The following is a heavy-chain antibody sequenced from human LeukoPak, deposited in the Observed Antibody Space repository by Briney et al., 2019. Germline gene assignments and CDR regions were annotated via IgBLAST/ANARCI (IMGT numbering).Heavy chain of an antibody. CDR2: INHSGST. CDR3: ARHVAAAGRAVDY. Sequence: SSETLSLTCAVYGGSFSGYYWSWIRQPPGKGLEWIGEINHSGSTNYNPPLKSRVTISVNTSKNQFSLKLSSVTAADTAVYYCARHVAAAGRAVDYWGQGTLVTVSS. CDR1: GGSFSGYY. J-gene: IGHJ4*02. D-gene: IGHD6-13*01. V-gene: IGHV4-34*01.